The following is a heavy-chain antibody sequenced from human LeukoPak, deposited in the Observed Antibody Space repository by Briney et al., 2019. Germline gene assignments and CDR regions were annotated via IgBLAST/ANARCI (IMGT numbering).Heavy chain of an antibody. J-gene: IGHJ4*02. D-gene: IGHD3-22*01. CDR1: GGSISSGGYS. V-gene: IGHV4-30-4*07. CDR3: ARADYYYDSSGRTYYFDY. CDR2: IYYSGNT. Sequence: PSQTLSLTCAVSGGSISSGGYSWSWIRQPPGKGLEWIGYIYYSGNTDYNPSLKSRVTISLDTSKNQFSLKLSSVTAADTAVYYCARADYYYDSSGRTYYFDYWGQGTLVTVSS.